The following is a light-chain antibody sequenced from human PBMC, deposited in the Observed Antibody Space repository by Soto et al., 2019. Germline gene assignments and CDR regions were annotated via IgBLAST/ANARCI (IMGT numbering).Light chain of an antibody. Sequence: DIQLTQSPSFLSASVGDRLTITCRASQGVSTYLAWYQQKPGKAPEVLIYGASSLQSGVPSRFSGSGSGTELTRPVSSLQPEDFATYYCQQLYLYPLTFGPGTKVHI. J-gene: IGKJ3*01. CDR1: QGVSTY. V-gene: IGKV1-9*01. CDR3: QQLYLYPLT. CDR2: GAS.